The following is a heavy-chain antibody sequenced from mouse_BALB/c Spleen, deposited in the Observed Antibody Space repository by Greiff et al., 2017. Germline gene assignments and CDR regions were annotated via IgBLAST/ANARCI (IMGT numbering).Heavy chain of an antibody. CDR1: GFTFSSYG. V-gene: IGHV5-9-4*01. CDR3: ARGDDSY. D-gene: IGHD2-12*01. CDR2: ISSGGSYT. Sequence: DVLLVESGGGLVKPGGSLKLSCAASGFTFSSYGMAWVRQSPEKRLEWVAEISSGGSYTYYPDTVTGRFTISRDNAKNTLYLEMSSLRSEDTAMYYCARGDDSYWGQGTLVTVSA. J-gene: IGHJ3*01.